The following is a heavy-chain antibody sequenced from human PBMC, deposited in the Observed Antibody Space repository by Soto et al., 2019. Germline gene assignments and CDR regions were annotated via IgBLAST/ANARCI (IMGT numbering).Heavy chain of an antibody. Sequence: PGESLNISCKGSGYSFTSYWIGWVRQMPGKGLEWMGIIYPGDSDTRYSPSFQGQVTISADKSISTAYLQWSSLKASDTAMYYCAGPDIMTTVTHGRTNWGQGTLVTVSS. V-gene: IGHV5-51*01. D-gene: IGHD4-17*01. J-gene: IGHJ4*02. CDR1: GYSFTSYW. CDR2: IYPGDSDT. CDR3: AGPDIMTTVTHGRTN.